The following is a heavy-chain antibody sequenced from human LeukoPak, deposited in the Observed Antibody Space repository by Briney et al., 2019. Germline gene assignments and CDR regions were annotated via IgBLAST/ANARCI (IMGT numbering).Heavy chain of an antibody. D-gene: IGHD1-1*01. Sequence: GASVNVSCKATGYTYTGYYMHWVRQAPGQGLEWMGWINPNSGGKNYAQKFQGRVTMTRDTSISTAYMELSRLRSDDTAVYYCARDGLEATGMDVWGQGTTVTVSS. CDR2: INPNSGGK. V-gene: IGHV1-2*02. CDR1: GYTYTGYY. CDR3: ARDGLEATGMDV. J-gene: IGHJ6*02.